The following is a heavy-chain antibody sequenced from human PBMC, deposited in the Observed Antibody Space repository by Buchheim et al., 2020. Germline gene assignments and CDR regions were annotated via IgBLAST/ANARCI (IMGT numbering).Heavy chain of an antibody. CDR3: ASETYYYGSSGYYNYYGMDV. J-gene: IGHJ6*02. CDR2: IYYSGST. D-gene: IGHD3-22*01. V-gene: IGHV4-30-4*01. CDR1: GGSISSGDFY. Sequence: QVQLQESGPGLVKPSQTLSLTCTVSGGSISSGDFYWSWIRQPPGKGLEWIGYIYYSGSTSYNPSLKSRVTISVDMSKNQFSLKLSSVTAADTAVYYCASETYYYGSSGYYNYYGMDVWGQGTT.